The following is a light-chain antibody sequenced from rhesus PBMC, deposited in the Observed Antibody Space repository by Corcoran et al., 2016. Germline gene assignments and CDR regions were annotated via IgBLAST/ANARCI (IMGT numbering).Light chain of an antibody. V-gene: IGLV2-32*02. J-gene: IGLJ2*01. CDR3: SSYACINICL. Sequence: QAALTQPRSVSGSPGQSVTISCTGPSSDIGGHTYVSWYQQHPGTAPELMISEVSKRPAGVSDRFSGSKSDNTASLNISGLLAEDEADYYCSSYACINICLFGGGTRWTV. CDR1: SSDIGGHTY. CDR2: EVS.